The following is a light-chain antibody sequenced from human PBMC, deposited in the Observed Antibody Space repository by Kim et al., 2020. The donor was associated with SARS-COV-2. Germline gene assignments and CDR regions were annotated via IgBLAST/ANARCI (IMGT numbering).Light chain of an antibody. Sequence: SGSLGASVKLTCTLSSGHSSNAIAWHQQQPVMGPRFLMKLNSDGSHTKGDGIPDRFSGSSSGAERYLTISSLQSEDEADYYCQTWGAGIRVFGGGTKL. CDR2: LNSDGSH. CDR3: QTWGAGIRV. J-gene: IGLJ3*02. CDR1: SGHSSNA. V-gene: IGLV4-69*01.